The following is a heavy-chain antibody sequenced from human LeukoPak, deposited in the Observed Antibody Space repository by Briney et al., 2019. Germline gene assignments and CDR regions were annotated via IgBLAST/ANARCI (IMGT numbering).Heavy chain of an antibody. D-gene: IGHD2-8*01. J-gene: IGHJ4*02. CDR2: ISYDGSNK. CDR1: GFTFSRFP. Sequence: GRSLRLSCAASGFTFSRFPIHWVRQAPGKGLEWVAVISYDGSNKYYADSVKGRFTISRDNSKNTLYLQMNSLRAEDTAVFYCAKAAHDIVLMVYAPGGYWGQGTLVTVSS. CDR3: AKAAHDIVLMVYAPGGY. V-gene: IGHV3-30-3*01.